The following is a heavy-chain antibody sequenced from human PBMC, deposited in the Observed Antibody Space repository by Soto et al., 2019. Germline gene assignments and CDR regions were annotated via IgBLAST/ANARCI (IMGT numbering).Heavy chain of an antibody. V-gene: IGHV3-49*03. CDR3: ARGDSSGWYLFDYFDC. D-gene: IGHD6-19*01. Sequence: EVQLVESGGGLVQPGRSLRLSCTASGFTFGDYEVSWFRQAPGRGLEWVGFIRRKRYGGTTDYAASVAGRFAISRDDSKSIAYLEMISLKTEDTAVDYCARGDSSGWYLFDYFDCWGQGTLITVSS. CDR2: IRRKRYGGTT. J-gene: IGHJ4*02. CDR1: GFTFGDYE.